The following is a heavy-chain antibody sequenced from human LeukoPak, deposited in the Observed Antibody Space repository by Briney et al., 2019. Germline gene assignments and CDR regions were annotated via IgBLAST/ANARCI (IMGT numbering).Heavy chain of an antibody. D-gene: IGHD2-15*01. V-gene: IGHV3-30*04. CDR2: ISHDGSNK. CDR3: SRVVEFGYIDL. J-gene: IGHJ2*01. Sequence: GGSLSLSCAAYGFTFSSYAMHWVRQAPGKGLEWVAVISHDGSNKYYADSVKGRFTIFRDNSKNTLYMLMNRLSAEGTAVYYCSRVVEFGYIDLWGRGTLVTVSS. CDR1: GFTFSSYA.